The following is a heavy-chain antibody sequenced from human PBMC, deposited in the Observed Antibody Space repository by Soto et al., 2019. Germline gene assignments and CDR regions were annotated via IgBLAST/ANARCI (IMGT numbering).Heavy chain of an antibody. CDR2: IYYSGST. CDR3: ARLGVITLNYYYGMDV. J-gene: IGHJ6*02. Sequence: SETLSLTCTVSGGSISSRSYYWGWIRQPPGKGLEWIGGIYYSGSTYYNPSLKSRVTISVDTSKNQFSLKLSSVTAADTAVYYCARLGVITLNYYYGMDVWGQGTTVTVSS. D-gene: IGHD3-22*01. CDR1: GGSISSRSYY. V-gene: IGHV4-39*01.